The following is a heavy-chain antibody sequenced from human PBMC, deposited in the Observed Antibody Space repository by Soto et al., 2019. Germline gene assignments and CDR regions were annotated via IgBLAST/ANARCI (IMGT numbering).Heavy chain of an antibody. Sequence: PSETLSLTCTVYGGSLSGYYWSWIRQPPGKGLEWIGEINHSGTTIYNPSLKSRVTISVDTSKNQFSLRLSSVTAADTAVYYCARGSQWLDYRRKGTLVTVSS. CDR2: INHSGTT. J-gene: IGHJ4*02. CDR3: ARGSQWLDY. CDR1: GGSLSGYY. V-gene: IGHV4-34*01. D-gene: IGHD6-19*01.